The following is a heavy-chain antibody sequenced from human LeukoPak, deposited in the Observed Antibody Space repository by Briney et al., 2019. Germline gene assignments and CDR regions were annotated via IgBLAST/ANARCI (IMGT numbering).Heavy chain of an antibody. J-gene: IGHJ4*02. CDR2: IYYSGST. D-gene: IGHD6-6*01. CDR3: ARAGIAARPGPVDY. Sequence: PSQTLSLTCTVSGGSISSGDYYWSWLRQPPGKGLEWIGYIYYSGSTYYNPSLKRRVTISVDTSKHQFSLKLCSVTATDTAVYYCARAGIAARPGPVDYWGQGTLVTVSS. CDR1: GGSISSGDYY. V-gene: IGHV4-30-4*08.